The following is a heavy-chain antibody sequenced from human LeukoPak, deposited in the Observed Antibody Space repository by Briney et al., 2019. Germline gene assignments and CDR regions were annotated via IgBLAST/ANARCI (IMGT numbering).Heavy chain of an antibody. Sequence: ASVKVSCKASGYTFTGYYMHWVRQAPGQGLEWMGGIIPIFGTANYAQKFQGRVTITTDESTSTAYMELSSLRSEDTAVYYCARRESSSDYWGQGTLVTVSS. CDR3: ARRESSSDY. D-gene: IGHD6-6*01. V-gene: IGHV1-69*05. J-gene: IGHJ4*02. CDR2: IIPIFGTA. CDR1: GYTFTGYY.